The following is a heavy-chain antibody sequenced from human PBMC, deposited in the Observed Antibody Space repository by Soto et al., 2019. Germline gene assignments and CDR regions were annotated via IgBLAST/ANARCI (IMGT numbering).Heavy chain of an antibody. CDR3: ARQKQLDWFDP. CDR2: NYYSGST. CDR1: GGSISSYY. J-gene: IGHJ5*02. D-gene: IGHD6-13*01. V-gene: IGHV4-59*08. Sequence: SETLSLTCTVSGGSISSYYWSWIRQPPGKGLEWIGYNYYSGSTNYNPSLKSRVTISVDTSKNQFSLKLSSVTAADTAVYYCARQKQLDWFDPWGQGTLVTVSS.